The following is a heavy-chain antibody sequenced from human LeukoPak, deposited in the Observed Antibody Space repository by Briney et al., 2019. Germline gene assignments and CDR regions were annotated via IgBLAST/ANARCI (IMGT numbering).Heavy chain of an antibody. CDR2: ISTNTGNP. V-gene: IGHV7-4-1*02. Sequence: GASVKVSCKASGYTFTSHSLNWVRQAPGQGLEWMGWISTNTGNPTYAQGFTGRFVFSLDTSVSTAFLQISSLKPEDTAVYYCARDSATILFDYWGQGTLVTVSS. J-gene: IGHJ4*02. CDR1: GYTFTSHS. D-gene: IGHD5-12*01. CDR3: ARDSATILFDY.